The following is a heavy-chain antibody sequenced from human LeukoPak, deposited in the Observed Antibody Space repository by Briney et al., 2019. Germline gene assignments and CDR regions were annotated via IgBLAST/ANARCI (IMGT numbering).Heavy chain of an antibody. Sequence: PGGSLRLSCAASGFTFSSYAMSWVRQAPGKGLEWVSAISGSGGSTYYADSVKGRFTISRDNSKSMVYLQMNSLKIEDTAVYYCAKDPLGRYGGHLGGQGTLVIVSS. D-gene: IGHD4-23*01. CDR1: GFTFSSYA. V-gene: IGHV3-23*01. J-gene: IGHJ4*02. CDR2: ISGSGGST. CDR3: AKDPLGRYGGHL.